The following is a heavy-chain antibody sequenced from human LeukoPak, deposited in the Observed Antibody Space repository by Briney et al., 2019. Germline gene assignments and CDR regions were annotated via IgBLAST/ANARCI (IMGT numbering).Heavy chain of an antibody. CDR1: GFTFSSYW. V-gene: IGHV3-7*01. D-gene: IGHD3-16*01. J-gene: IGHJ4*02. CDR3: ARDQFGYFDY. CDR2: IKQDGSEK. Sequence: PGGSLRLSCAASGFTFSSYWRSWVRQAPGKGLEWVANIKQDGSEKYYVDSVKGRFTISRDNAKNSLYLQMNSLRAEDTAVYYCARDQFGYFDYWGQGTLVTVSS.